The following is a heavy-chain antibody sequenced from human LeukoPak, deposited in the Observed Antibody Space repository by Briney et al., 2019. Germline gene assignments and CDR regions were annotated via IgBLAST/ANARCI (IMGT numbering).Heavy chain of an antibody. D-gene: IGHD3-16*01. CDR2: IYYSGST. CDR3: ARSPSAGGVYYFDY. Sequence: PSQTLSLTCTVSGGSISSGDYYWSWIRQPPGKGLEWIGYIYYSGSTNYNPSLKSRVTISVDTSKNQFSLKLSSVTAADTAVYYCARSPSAGGVYYFDYWGQGTLVTVSS. V-gene: IGHV4-30-4*01. CDR1: GGSISSGDYY. J-gene: IGHJ4*02.